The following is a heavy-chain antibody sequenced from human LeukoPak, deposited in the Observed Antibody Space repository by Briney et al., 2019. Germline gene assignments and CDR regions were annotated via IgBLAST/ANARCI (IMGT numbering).Heavy chain of an antibody. J-gene: IGHJ4*02. D-gene: IGHD3-10*01. Sequence: PGGSLRLSCAASGFTVSDNYMAWVRQAPGKGLEWVSVIYSGGSTYYADSVEGRFTISRDNSKNTVYLQMNSLRAEDTAVYYCTRSESYLGALDCWGQGTLVTVSS. CDR2: IYSGGST. CDR1: GFTVSDNY. V-gene: IGHV3-53*01. CDR3: TRSESYLGALDC.